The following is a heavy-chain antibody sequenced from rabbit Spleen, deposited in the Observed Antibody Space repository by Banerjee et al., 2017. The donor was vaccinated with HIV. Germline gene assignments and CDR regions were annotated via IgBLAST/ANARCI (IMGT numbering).Heavy chain of an antibody. CDR2: IYGASNGGL. CDR1: GFSFSSSYW. D-gene: IGHD2-1*01. J-gene: IGHJ4*01. CDR3: AREYGNYGWAINL. V-gene: IGHV1S45*01. Sequence: QEQLVESGGGLVKPEGSLTLTCTASGFSFSSSYWICWVRQAPGKGLEWIACIYGASNGGLDYASWAKGRFTISKISSTTVTLQMSSLTAADTATYFCAREYGNYGWAINLWGPGTLVTVS.